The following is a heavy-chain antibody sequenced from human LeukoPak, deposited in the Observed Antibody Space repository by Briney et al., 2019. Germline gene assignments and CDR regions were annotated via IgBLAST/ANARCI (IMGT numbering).Heavy chain of an antibody. Sequence: SETLSLTCAVYGGSFSGYYWSWIRQPPGKGLEWIGEINHSGSTNHNPSLKSRVTISVDTSKNQFSLKLSSVTAADTAVYYCARAMTVRSIAVAYFDYWGQGTLVTVSS. CDR2: INHSGST. J-gene: IGHJ4*02. CDR1: GGSFSGYY. CDR3: ARAMTVRSIAVAYFDY. V-gene: IGHV4-34*01. D-gene: IGHD6-19*01.